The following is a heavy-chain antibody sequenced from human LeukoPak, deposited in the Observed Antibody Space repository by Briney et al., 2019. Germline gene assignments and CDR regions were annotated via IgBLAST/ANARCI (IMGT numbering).Heavy chain of an antibody. CDR3: ARVTGYMIEDYFDY. CDR2: IYYSGST. J-gene: IGHJ4*02. CDR1: GGSISSYY. D-gene: IGHD3-9*01. V-gene: IGHV4-59*13. Sequence: SETLSLTCTVSGGSISSYYWSWIRQPSGKGLEWTGYIYYSGSTNYNPSLKSRVTISVDTSKNQFSLKLNSVTAADTAVYYCARVTGYMIEDYFDYWGQGILVTVSS.